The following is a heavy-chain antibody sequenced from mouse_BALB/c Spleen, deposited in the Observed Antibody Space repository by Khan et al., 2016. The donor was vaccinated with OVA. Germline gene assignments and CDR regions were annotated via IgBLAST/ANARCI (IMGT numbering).Heavy chain of an antibody. J-gene: IGHJ3*01. D-gene: IGHD1-1*01. CDR1: GFSLTNYG. CDR2: IWSGGST. CDR3: ARNQGGYYGSSAGFAY. Sequence: QVQLQQSGPGLVQPSQSLSITCTVSGFSLTNYGVHWVRQSPGKGLEWLGVIWSGGSTDYNAAFISRLSISKDNSKSQVFFKMNSLQADDTAIYYGARNQGGYYGSSAGFAYWGQGTLVTVSA. V-gene: IGHV2-4-1*01.